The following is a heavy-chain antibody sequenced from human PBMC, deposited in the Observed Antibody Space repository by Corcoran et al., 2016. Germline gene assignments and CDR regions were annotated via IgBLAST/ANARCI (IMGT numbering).Heavy chain of an antibody. V-gene: IGHV1-46*01. J-gene: IGHJ6*02. CDR3: ARDGGSNFGGDYYYDGKDV. CDR2: INPSGGST. CDR1: GYTFTRYY. Sequence: QVQLVQSVAEVKKPGASVKVSCEASGYTFTRYYMHWVRQARGQGLEWMGIINPSGGSTSYAQKFQGRVTMTRDTSTSTVYMELSSLRPELPAGYYCARDGGSNFGGDYYYDGKDVWGQVTTVTVSS. D-gene: IGHD3-3*01.